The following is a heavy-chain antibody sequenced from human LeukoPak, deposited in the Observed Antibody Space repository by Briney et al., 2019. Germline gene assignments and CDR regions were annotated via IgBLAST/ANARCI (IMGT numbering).Heavy chain of an antibody. CDR3: AREVIEDWFDP. J-gene: IGHJ5*02. CDR1: GGSISSGDYY. D-gene: IGHD2/OR15-2a*01. CDR2: IYYSGST. Sequence: PSETLSLTCTVSGGSISSGDYYWSWLRPHPGMGLEWIGYIYYSGSTYYNPSLKSRVTMSVDTSKNQFSLKLSSVTAADTAVYYCAREVIEDWFDPWGQGTLVTVSS. V-gene: IGHV4-31*03.